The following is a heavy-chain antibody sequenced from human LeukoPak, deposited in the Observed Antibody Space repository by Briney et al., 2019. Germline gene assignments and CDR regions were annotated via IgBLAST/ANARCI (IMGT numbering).Heavy chain of an antibody. CDR1: GDSFSSDSYY. D-gene: IGHD3-22*01. J-gene: IGHJ4*02. CDR2: IYYSGTT. V-gene: IGHV4-61*01. CDR3: ARDSRGYYDSSGYFDH. Sequence: SETLSLTCTVSGDSFSSDSYYWGWLRQPPGKGLEGVGYIYYSGTTKQNPSLKSRVTLSVDTSKNQLYLKLNSVTAADTAVYYCARDSRGYYDSSGYFDHWGQGTLVTVSS.